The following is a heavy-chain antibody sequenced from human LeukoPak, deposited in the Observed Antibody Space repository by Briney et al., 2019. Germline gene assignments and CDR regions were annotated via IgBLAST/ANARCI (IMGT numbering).Heavy chain of an antibody. V-gene: IGHV1-8*01. CDR1: GYTFTSYD. Sequence: GASVKVSCKASGYTFTSYDINWVRQATGQGLEWMGWMNPNSGNTGYAQKFQGRVTMTRNTSISTAYMELSSLRSEDTAVYYCAIGANSGYGFEASDAFDIRGQGTMVTVSS. CDR3: AIGANSGYGFEASDAFDI. J-gene: IGHJ3*02. D-gene: IGHD5-12*01. CDR2: MNPNSGNT.